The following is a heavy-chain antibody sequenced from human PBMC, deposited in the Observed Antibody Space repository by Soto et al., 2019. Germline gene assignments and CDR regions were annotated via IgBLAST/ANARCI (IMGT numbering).Heavy chain of an antibody. J-gene: IGHJ6*03. CDR2: ISWNSGSI. Sequence: GGSLRLSCAASGFTFDDYAMHWVRQAPGKGLEWVSGISWNSGSIGYADSVKGRFTISRDNAKNSLYLQMNSLRAEDTALYYCAKDVHYSSTSPMDVWGKGTTVTVSS. CDR1: GFTFDDYA. D-gene: IGHD2-2*01. V-gene: IGHV3-9*01. CDR3: AKDVHYSSTSPMDV.